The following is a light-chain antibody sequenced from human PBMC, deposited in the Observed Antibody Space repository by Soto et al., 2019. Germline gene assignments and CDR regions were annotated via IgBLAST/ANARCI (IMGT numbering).Light chain of an antibody. CDR1: QTISSY. CDR3: QQSYSTPYT. J-gene: IGKJ2*01. V-gene: IGKV1-39*01. Sequence: DIQLTQSPSSLSTSVGDRVTITCRASQTISSYLNWYQQKPGKAPELLIYVESNLQRGVPSRFSGRGSGTDFTLTISSLQPEDFATYYCQQSYSTPYTVGQGTKVDIK. CDR2: VES.